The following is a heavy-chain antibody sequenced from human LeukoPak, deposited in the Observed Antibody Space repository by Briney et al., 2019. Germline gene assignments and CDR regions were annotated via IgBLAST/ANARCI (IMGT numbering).Heavy chain of an antibody. Sequence: PGGSLRLSCAASGFTLSSYWMHWVRQAPGKGLVWVSRVNSDGSMTSYPDSVKGRFTISRDNAKNTLSLQMTSLRAEDTAVYYCAAGRYSSSSFDYWGQGTLVTVSS. CDR3: AAGRYSSSSFDY. CDR1: GFTLSSYW. V-gene: IGHV3-74*01. CDR2: VNSDGSMT. J-gene: IGHJ4*02. D-gene: IGHD6-6*01.